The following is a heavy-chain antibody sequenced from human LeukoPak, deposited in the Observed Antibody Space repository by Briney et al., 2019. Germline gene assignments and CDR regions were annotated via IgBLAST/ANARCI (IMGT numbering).Heavy chain of an antibody. D-gene: IGHD3-16*01. V-gene: IGHV1-69*04. CDR1: GGTFSSYA. CDR2: IIPILGIA. CDR3: ARDGGLGGLFLGDAFDI. Sequence: ASVKVSCMPSGGTFSSYAISWVRQAPGQGLEWMGRIIPILGIANYAQKFQGRVTITADKSTSTAYMELSSLRSEGTAVYYCARDGGLGGLFLGDAFDIWGQGTMVTVSS. J-gene: IGHJ3*02.